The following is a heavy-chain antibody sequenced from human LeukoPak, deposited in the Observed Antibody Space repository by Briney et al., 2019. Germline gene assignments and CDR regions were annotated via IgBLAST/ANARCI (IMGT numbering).Heavy chain of an antibody. CDR2: ISGSGGST. CDR3: ATDVPGRDPFDY. CDR1: GFTFSSYA. D-gene: IGHD6-6*01. Sequence: GGSLRLSCAASGFTFSSYAMSWVRQAPGKGREWVSAISGSGGSTYYPDSVKGRFTISRDNAKNTLYLQMNSLRAEDTAVYYCATDVPGRDPFDYWGQGTLVTVSP. J-gene: IGHJ4*02. V-gene: IGHV3-23*01.